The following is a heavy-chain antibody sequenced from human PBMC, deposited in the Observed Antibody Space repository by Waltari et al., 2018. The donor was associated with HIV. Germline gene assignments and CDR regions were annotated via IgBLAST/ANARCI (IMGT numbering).Heavy chain of an antibody. CDR3: ARADIVLMVYAPHFDY. D-gene: IGHD2-8*01. V-gene: IGHV4-39*01. Sequence: QLQLQESGPGLVKPSETLSLTCTVSGGSISSSSYYWGWIRQPPGKGLEWIGSIYYSGSTYYNPSLKRRVTISVGTSKNQFSLKLSSVTAADTAVYYCARADIVLMVYAPHFDYWGQGTLVTVSS. CDR2: IYYSGST. J-gene: IGHJ4*02. CDR1: GGSISSSSYY.